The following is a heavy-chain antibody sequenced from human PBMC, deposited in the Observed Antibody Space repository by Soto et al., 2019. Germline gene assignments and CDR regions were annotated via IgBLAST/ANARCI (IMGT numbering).Heavy chain of an antibody. Sequence: EVQLVESGGGLVQPGGSLRLSCAASGFTFSSYAMHWVRQAPGKGLEYVSAISSNGGSTYYANSVKGRFTISRDNSKNTLYLQMGSLRAEDMAVYYCARDGGTIFGVVDSYYYYYYMYVWGKGTTVTVSS. V-gene: IGHV3-64*01. CDR1: GFTFSSYA. D-gene: IGHD3-3*01. CDR3: ARDGGTIFGVVDSYYYYYYMYV. J-gene: IGHJ6*03. CDR2: ISSNGGST.